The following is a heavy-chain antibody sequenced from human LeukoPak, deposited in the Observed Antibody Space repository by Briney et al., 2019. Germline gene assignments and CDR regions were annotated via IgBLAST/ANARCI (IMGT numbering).Heavy chain of an antibody. CDR1: GGSIRSYY. CDR2: MYYSGST. D-gene: IGHD6-13*01. V-gene: IGHV4-59*01. CDR3: ARAESSSWVDH. Sequence: SETLSLTCTVSGGSIRSYYWFWIRQPPGKGLVWIGNMYYSGSTNYNPSLKSRVTISVDTSRNQFSLKLSSVTAADTAVYYCARAESSSWVDHWGQGTLVTVSS. J-gene: IGHJ4*02.